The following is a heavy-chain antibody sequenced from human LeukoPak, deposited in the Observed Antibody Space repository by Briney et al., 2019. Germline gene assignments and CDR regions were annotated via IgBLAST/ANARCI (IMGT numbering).Heavy chain of an antibody. CDR3: ARANIVATYFDY. D-gene: IGHD5-12*01. CDR2: SRNKASSYTT. J-gene: IGHJ4*02. Sequence: HPGGSLRLSCAASGFKFSDHYIDWVRQAPGKGLEWVGRSRNKASSYTTEYAASVEGRFTISRDVSESSLYLQMNSLRTEDTAVYYCARANIVATYFDYWGQGTLVTVSS. V-gene: IGHV3-72*01. CDR1: GFKFSDHY.